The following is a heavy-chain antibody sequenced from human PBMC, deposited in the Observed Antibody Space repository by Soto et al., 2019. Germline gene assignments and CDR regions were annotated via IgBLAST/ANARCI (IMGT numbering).Heavy chain of an antibody. CDR1: GFTFSSYE. Sequence: PGGSLRLSCAASGFTFSSYEMNWVRQAAGKGLEWVSYISSGGTITYNADSVKGRFTISRDNAKNSLYLQMNSLRAEDTAVYYCARVMTRPSYYYYRIDVWGKGTTVTVAS. J-gene: IGHJ6*04. V-gene: IGHV3-48*03. CDR2: ISSGGTIT. D-gene: IGHD2-8*01. CDR3: ARVMTRPSYYYYRIDV.